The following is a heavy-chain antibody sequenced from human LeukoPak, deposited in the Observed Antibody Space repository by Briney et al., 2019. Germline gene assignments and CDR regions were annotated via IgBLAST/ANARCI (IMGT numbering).Heavy chain of an antibody. V-gene: IGHV3-74*01. J-gene: IGHJ4*02. CDR1: GFTLSSYW. CDR2: INGDGRIT. D-gene: IGHD2-2*01. CDR3: AREVREVPH. Sequence: PGGSLRLSCAASGFTLSSYWMHWVRQAPGKGLVWVSRINGDGRITTYADSVKGRFTISRDTAKNTLYLQMNSLRAEDTAVYYCAREVREVPHWGQGTLVTVSS.